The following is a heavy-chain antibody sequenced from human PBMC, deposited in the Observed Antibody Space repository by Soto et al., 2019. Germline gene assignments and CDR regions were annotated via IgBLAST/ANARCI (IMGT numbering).Heavy chain of an antibody. V-gene: IGHV3-30-3*01. CDR1: AFTFSDFA. D-gene: IGHD3-9*01. J-gene: IGHJ6*02. CDR2: MSSDGTTI. CDR3: ARAGFLFGLDV. Sequence: QVQLLESGGGVVQPGRSLRLSCAASAFTFSDFAMHWVRQAPCKGLVWMAVMSSDGTTIYYAGSVKGRFTISRDNFKSTLYLQMNSLRPDDTAVYYCARAGFLFGLDVWGLGTTVTVS.